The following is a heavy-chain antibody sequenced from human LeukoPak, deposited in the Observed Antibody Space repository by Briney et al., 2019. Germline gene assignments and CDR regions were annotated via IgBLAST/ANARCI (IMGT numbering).Heavy chain of an antibody. D-gene: IGHD5-24*01. CDR3: AKDDAWLQYGN. J-gene: IGHJ4*02. V-gene: IGHV3-23*01. CDR2: ISGSGGST. CDR1: GFTFSSYN. Sequence: GGSLRLSCAASGFTFSSYNMNWVRQAPGKGLEWVSAISGSGGSTYYADSVKGRFTISRDNSKNTLYLQMNSLRPEDTAVYYCAKDDAWLQYGNWGRGTLVTVSS.